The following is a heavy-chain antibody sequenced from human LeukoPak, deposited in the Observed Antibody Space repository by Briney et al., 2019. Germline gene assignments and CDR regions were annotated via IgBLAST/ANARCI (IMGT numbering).Heavy chain of an antibody. D-gene: IGHD3-10*01. CDR3: ARVMLGYYGSGRDYFDY. CDR2: ISSSSSYI. V-gene: IGHV3-21*01. CDR1: GFSFSSYS. J-gene: IGHJ4*02. Sequence: GGSLRLSCAASGFSFSSYSLNWVCQAPGKGLEWVSSISSSSSYIYYADSVKGRFTISRHNGKNSLYLQMNSLRAEDTAVYYCARVMLGYYGSGRDYFDYWGQGTLVTVSS.